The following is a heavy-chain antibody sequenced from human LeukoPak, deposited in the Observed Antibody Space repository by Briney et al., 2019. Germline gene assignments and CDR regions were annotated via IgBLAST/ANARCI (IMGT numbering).Heavy chain of an antibody. Sequence: GGSLRLSCVASGFNFVDYAMHWVRQVPGKGLEWVSGISYNSGTIVYADSVKGRFTISRDNARNSLFLQMNSLRPEDRALYYCAKGVYGNYGDYFDYWGQGTLVTVSS. CDR2: ISYNSGTI. CDR3: AKGVYGNYGDYFDY. J-gene: IGHJ4*02. CDR1: GFNFVDYA. V-gene: IGHV3-9*01. D-gene: IGHD4-11*01.